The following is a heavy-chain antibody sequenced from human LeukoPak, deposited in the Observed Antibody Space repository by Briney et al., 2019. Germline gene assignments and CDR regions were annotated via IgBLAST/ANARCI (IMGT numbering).Heavy chain of an antibody. CDR3: ASGPTGFA. CDR1: GFTFGDYA. Sequence: GGSLRLSCTASGFTFGDYAMSWVRQAPGKGLEWVGFIRSKAYGGTTEYAASVKGRFTISRDDSKSIAYLQMNSLKTEDTAVYYCASGPTGFAWGQGTLVTVSS. D-gene: IGHD1-14*01. V-gene: IGHV3-49*04. J-gene: IGHJ5*02. CDR2: IRSKAYGGTT.